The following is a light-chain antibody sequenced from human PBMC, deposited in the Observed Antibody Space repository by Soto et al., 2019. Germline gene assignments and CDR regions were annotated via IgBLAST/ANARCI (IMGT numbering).Light chain of an antibody. CDR1: NSNIGADYV. J-gene: IGLJ1*01. Sequence: QSVLTQPPSVSGAPGQRVTISCTGSNSNIGADYVVNWYQQLPGTAPKLLIYGNSNRPSGVPDRFSGSKSGTSASLAITGLQAEDEADYYCQSYDSSLSGYVFGTGTKLTVL. V-gene: IGLV1-40*01. CDR2: GNS. CDR3: QSYDSSLSGYV.